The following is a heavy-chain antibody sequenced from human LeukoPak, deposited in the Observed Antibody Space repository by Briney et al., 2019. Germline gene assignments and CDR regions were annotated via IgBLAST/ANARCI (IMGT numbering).Heavy chain of an antibody. V-gene: IGHV2-5*01. CDR2: IYWNDDK. CDR3: AHSRIVRIHFDP. D-gene: IGHD1-26*01. Sequence: SGPTLVNPTQTLTLTCAFSGFSLSTPGLGVGWIRQPPGKALEWLAIIYWNDDKRYSPSLKSRLTITKDTSKNQVVLTMTNMDPVDTATYYCAHSRIVRIHFDPWGRGTLVTVSS. CDR1: GFSLSTPGLG. J-gene: IGHJ2*01.